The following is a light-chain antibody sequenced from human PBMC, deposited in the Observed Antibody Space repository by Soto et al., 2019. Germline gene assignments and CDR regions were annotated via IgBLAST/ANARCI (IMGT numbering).Light chain of an antibody. CDR2: AAS. J-gene: IGKJ1*01. V-gene: IGKV1-17*01. CDR1: QIISSTY. CDR3: LQHNSYPRA. Sequence: DIVLTQSPGTLSLSPGERATLSCRASQIISSTYLGWYQQKPGKAPKRLIYAASSLQSGVPSRFSGSGSGTEFTLTISSLQPEDFATYYCLQHNSYPRAFGQGTKVEIK.